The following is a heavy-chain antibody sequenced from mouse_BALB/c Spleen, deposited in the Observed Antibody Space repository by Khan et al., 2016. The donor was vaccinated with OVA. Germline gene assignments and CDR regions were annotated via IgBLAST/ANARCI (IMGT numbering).Heavy chain of an antibody. D-gene: IGHD2-14*01. J-gene: IGHJ4*01. V-gene: IGHV1-69*02. Sequence: QVQLKQSGTELVRPGASMKLSCKASGYTFTNYWINWVKQRPGQGLEWIGNIYPSDSYTNYNQKFKDKATLTVDESSSTAYMRLSSPTSEDSAVYYCSREVRLHYYAMDYWGQGTSVTVSS. CDR1: GYTFTNYW. CDR2: IYPSDSYT. CDR3: SREVRLHYYAMDY.